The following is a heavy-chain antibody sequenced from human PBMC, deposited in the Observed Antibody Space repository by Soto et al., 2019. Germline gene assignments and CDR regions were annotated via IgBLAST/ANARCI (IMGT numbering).Heavy chain of an antibody. D-gene: IGHD2-21*02. CDR2: IIPIFGTA. J-gene: IGHJ6*04. Sequence: SVKVSCKASGGTFSSYAISWVRQAPGQGLEWMGGIIPIFGTANYAQKFQGRVTITADESTSTAYMELSSLRSEDTAVYYCATHSHILVVTAIYYYYYGMDVWGEGTTVTLAS. CDR3: ATHSHILVVTAIYYYYYGMDV. CDR1: GGTFSSYA. V-gene: IGHV1-69*01.